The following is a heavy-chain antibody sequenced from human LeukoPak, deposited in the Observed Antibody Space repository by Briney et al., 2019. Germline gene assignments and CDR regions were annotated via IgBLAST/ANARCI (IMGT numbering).Heavy chain of an antibody. Sequence: SQTLSLTCTVSGGPISSGSYYWSWIRQPAGKGLEWIGRIYTSGSTNYNPSLKSRVTISVDTSKNQFSLKLSSVTAADTAVYYCARDLGILWFDPWGQGTLVTVSS. V-gene: IGHV4-61*02. J-gene: IGHJ5*02. CDR2: IYTSGST. D-gene: IGHD1-1*01. CDR1: GGPISSGSYY. CDR3: ARDLGILWFDP.